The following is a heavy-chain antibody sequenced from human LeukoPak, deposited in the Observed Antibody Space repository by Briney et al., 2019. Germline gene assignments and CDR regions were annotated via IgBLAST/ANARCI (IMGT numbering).Heavy chain of an antibody. V-gene: IGHV4-39*01. CDR1: GDSISSSSYY. D-gene: IGHD4/OR15-4a*01. CDR2: IYYSGNT. J-gene: IGHJ5*01. CDR3: VRHDGRGGATMGAFDS. Sequence: SETLSLTCTVSGDSISSSSYYWGWIRQPPGKGLEWIGSIYYSGNTYYNPSLKSRVIIYLDTSKNQFSLKLTSVTAADTAVYYCVRHDGRGGATMGAFDSWGQGSLVTVSS.